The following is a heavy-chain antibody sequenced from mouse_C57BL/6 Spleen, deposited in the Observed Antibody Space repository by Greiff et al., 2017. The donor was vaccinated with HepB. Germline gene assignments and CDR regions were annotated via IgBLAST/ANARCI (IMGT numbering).Heavy chain of an antibody. Sequence: EVQGVESGGGLVKPGGSLKLSCAASGFTFSSYAMSWVRQTPEKRLEWVATISDGGSYTYYPDNVKGRFTISRDNAKNNLYLQMSHLKSEDTAMYYCAREAGGGDFYFDYWGQGTTLTVSS. D-gene: IGHD3-3*01. J-gene: IGHJ2*01. CDR2: ISDGGSYT. CDR3: AREAGGGDFYFDY. CDR1: GFTFSSYA. V-gene: IGHV5-4*01.